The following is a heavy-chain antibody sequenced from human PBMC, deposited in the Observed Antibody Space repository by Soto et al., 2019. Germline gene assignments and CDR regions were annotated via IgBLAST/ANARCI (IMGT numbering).Heavy chain of an antibody. V-gene: IGHV3-23*01. CDR3: AKDRGLRYCTNGVCNGFDY. J-gene: IGHJ4*02. CDR2: ISGSGGST. D-gene: IGHD2-8*01. Sequence: YAMSRVIKTTGKGLEWVSAISGSGGSTYYADSVKGRFTISRDNSKNTLYLQMNSLRAEDTAVYYCAKDRGLRYCTNGVCNGFDYWGQGTLVTVSS. CDR1: YA.